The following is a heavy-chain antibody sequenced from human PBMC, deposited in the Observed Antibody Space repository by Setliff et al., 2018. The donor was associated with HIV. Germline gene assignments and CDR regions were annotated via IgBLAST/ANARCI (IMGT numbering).Heavy chain of an antibody. Sequence: GSLRLSCEASGFIFSNHDFHWVRQAAAKGLEWVAAIGTGGDTYYADSVKGRFTISRDNSKNTLFLQMNSLRPEDTAVYYCAGDCRVGWVFTYGMDVWGQGTLVTVSS. CDR3: AGDCRVGWVFTYGMDV. CDR2: IGTGGDT. J-gene: IGHJ6*02. V-gene: IGHV3-13*01. D-gene: IGHD6-13*01. CDR1: GFIFSNHD.